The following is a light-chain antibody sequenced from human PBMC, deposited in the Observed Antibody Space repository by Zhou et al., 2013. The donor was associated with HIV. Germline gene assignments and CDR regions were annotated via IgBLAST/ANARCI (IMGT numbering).Light chain of an antibody. V-gene: IGKV1-9*01. CDR3: QQINTYPLT. J-gene: IGKJ3*01. CDR2: GAS. CDR1: PAIDTY. Sequence: IQMTQTPLTLSASVGDRVTMTCRATPAIDTYLAWYQQRPGKAPKLLIYGASTLQSGVPSRFSGSGSGTFFTLTISSLQPEDFATYYCQQINTYPLTFGPGTKVDIK.